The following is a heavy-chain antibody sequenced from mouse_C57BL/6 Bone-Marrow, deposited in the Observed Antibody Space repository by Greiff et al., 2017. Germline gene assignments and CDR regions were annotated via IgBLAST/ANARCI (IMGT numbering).Heavy chain of an antibody. CDR1: GFTFTDDY. V-gene: IGHV14-4*01. CDR3: TADDY. J-gene: IGHJ2*01. Sequence: DVQLQESGAELVRPGASVKLSCTASGFTFTDDYMHWVKQRPEQGLEWIGWIDPENGDTEYATKFQGKATITADTSSNTAYLQLSSLTSADTAVYYCTADDYWGQGTTLTVSS. CDR2: IDPENGDT.